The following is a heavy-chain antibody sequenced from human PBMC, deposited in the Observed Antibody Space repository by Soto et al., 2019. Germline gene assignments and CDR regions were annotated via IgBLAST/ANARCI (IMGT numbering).Heavy chain of an antibody. CDR2: INPNSGGT. CDR3: AREKGIVGATLDY. J-gene: IGHJ4*02. D-gene: IGHD1-26*01. Sequence: GXSVKVSCKASVYTFTCYYMHWVRQAPGQGLEWMGWINPNSGGTNYAQKFQGRVTMTRDTSISTAYMELSRLRSDDTAVYYCAREKGIVGATLDYWGQGTLVTVSS. V-gene: IGHV1-2*02. CDR1: VYTFTCYY.